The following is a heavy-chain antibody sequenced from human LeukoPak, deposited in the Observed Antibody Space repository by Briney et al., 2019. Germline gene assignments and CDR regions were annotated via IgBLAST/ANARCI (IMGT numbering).Heavy chain of an antibody. Sequence: SETLSLTCTVSGASVSSASYWSWIRQPPGKGVEWIAHIYNGVNTNYNPSLKSRVTISVDTSKNQFTLRLNSVTAADTAVYYCARSRAFNSGAFDPWGQGSLVTVSS. D-gene: IGHD1-26*01. V-gene: IGHV4-61*01. CDR2: IYNGVNT. J-gene: IGHJ5*02. CDR3: ARSRAFNSGAFDP. CDR1: GASVSSASY.